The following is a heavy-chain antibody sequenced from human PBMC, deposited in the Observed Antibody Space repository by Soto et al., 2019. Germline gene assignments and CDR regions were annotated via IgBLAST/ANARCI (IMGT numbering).Heavy chain of an antibody. CDR3: ARDGLSSYGGIDY. J-gene: IGHJ4*02. V-gene: IGHV3-33*01. CDR2: IWYDGSNK. Sequence: QVQLVESGGGVVQPGRSLRLSCAASGFTFSSYGMHWVRQAPGKGLEWVAVIWYDGSNKYYADSVKGRFTISRDNSKNTLYLQRNSLRAEETAVYYCARDGLSSYGGIDYWGQGTLVTVSS. CDR1: GFTFSSYG. D-gene: IGHD5-18*01.